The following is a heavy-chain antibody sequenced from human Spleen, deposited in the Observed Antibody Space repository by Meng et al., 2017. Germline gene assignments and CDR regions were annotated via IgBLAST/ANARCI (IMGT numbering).Heavy chain of an antibody. CDR2: ISYNGAT. V-gene: IGHV4-30-4*01. Sequence: QVQLQESGPRLVRPSQTLSLTCTVSGASLTSGIFWIWIRQPPGKGLEYIGYISYNGATYYNPSLKSRLTMSVDTAKNQFSLSLNSVTAADTAVYYCARVVRDCVSCYKGWFDPWGQGTLVTVSS. CDR1: GASLTSGIF. D-gene: IGHD2-2*02. CDR3: ARVVRDCVSCYKGWFDP. J-gene: IGHJ5*02.